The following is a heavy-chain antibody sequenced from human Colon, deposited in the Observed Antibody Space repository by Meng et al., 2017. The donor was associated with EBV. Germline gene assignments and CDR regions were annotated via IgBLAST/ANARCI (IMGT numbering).Heavy chain of an antibody. V-gene: IGHV4-34*01. D-gene: IGHD4-17*01. CDR3: ARRTTVNLRSFDS. CDR1: GGSFSGYY. CDR2: INHSGST. J-gene: IGHJ4*02. Sequence: HVQIQQWGGGLLKPSETLSLTCAVSGGSFSGYYWSWIRQAPGKGLEWIGEINHSGSTKFNPSLESRVSISVDTSENQVSLKLTSVTAADTAVYYCARRTTVNLRSFDSWGQGTLVTVSS.